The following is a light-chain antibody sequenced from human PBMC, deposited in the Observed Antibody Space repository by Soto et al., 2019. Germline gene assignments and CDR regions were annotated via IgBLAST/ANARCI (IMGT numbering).Light chain of an antibody. CDR1: SNDVGGYNY. V-gene: IGLV2-14*01. J-gene: IGLJ3*02. CDR2: EVR. Sequence: QSALTQPASVSGSPGQSITISCSGTSNDVGGYNYVSWYQQHPDKAPKLMIYEVRNRPSGVSYRFSGSKSGNTASLTISGLQAEDEADYYCSSFTTSSTWVFGGGTKLTVL. CDR3: SSFTTSSTWV.